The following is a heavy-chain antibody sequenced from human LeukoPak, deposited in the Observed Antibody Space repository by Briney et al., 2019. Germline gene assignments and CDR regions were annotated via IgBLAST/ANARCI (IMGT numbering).Heavy chain of an antibody. V-gene: IGHV4-39*01. CDR3: ARHDGSGQGWLPLYYFDY. CDR2: IYYSGST. CDR1: GGSISSSSYY. Sequence: TPSETLSLTYTVSGGSISSSSYYWGWIRQPPGKGLEWIGSIYYSGSTYYNPSLKSRVTISVDTSKNQFSLKLSSVTAADTAVYYCARHDGSGQGWLPLYYFDYWGQGTLVTVSS. D-gene: IGHD3-10*01. J-gene: IGHJ4*02.